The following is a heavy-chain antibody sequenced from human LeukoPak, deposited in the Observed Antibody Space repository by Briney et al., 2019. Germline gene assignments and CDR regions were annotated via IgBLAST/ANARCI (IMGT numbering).Heavy chain of an antibody. CDR2: ISYVGSNK. Sequence: GRSLRLSCAPSGVTFSSYAMHWVRQAPGKGLEWVAVISYVGSNKYYADSVKGRFTISRDNSKNTLYLQMNCLTAEDTAVYYCARDPRDDFSSGDNWFDPWGQGTLVTVSS. V-gene: IGHV3-30-3*01. J-gene: IGHJ5*02. CDR3: ARDPRDDFSSGDNWFDP. D-gene: IGHD3-3*01. CDR1: GVTFSSYA.